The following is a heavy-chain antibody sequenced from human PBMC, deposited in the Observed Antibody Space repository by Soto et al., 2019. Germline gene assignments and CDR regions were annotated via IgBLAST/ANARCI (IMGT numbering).Heavy chain of an antibody. CDR2: INHSGST. D-gene: IGHD6-25*01. J-gene: IGHJ4*02. CDR1: GGSFSGYY. CDR3: ARMPRRRPATFDY. Sequence: SETLSLTCAVYGGSFSGYYWSWIRQPPGKGLEWIGEINHSGSTNYNPSLKSRVTISADTSKNQFSLKLSPVTAADTAVYYCARMPRRRPATFDYWGQGTLVTVSS. V-gene: IGHV4-34*01.